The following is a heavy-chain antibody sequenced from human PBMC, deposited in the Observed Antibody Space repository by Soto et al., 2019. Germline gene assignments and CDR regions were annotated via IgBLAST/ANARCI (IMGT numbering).Heavy chain of an antibody. CDR3: ARRSAAGP. CDR1: GGSISSGGYS. D-gene: IGHD6-25*01. V-gene: IGHV4-30-2*01. J-gene: IGHJ5*02. CDR2: IYHSGST. Sequence: PSETLSLTCAVSGGSISSGGYSWSWIRQPPGKGLEWIGYIYHSGSTYYNPSLKSRVTISVDRSKNQFSLKLSSVTAADTAVYYCARRSAAGPWGQGTLVTVFS.